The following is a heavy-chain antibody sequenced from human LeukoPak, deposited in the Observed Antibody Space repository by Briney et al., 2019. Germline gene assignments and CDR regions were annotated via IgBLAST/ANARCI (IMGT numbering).Heavy chain of an antibody. CDR3: ARNIAAAVD. Sequence: ETLSLTCTVSGGSISSISYYWGWIRQPPGKGLEWIGSMYHNGSTYYNPSLKSRVTISVDTSKNQFSLKLSSVTAADTAVYYCARNIAAAVDWGQGTLVTVSS. CDR2: MYHNGST. V-gene: IGHV4-39*07. CDR1: GGSISSISYY. J-gene: IGHJ4*02. D-gene: IGHD6-13*01.